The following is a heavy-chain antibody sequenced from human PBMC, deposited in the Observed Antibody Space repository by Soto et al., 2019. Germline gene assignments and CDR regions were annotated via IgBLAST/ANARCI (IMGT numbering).Heavy chain of an antibody. CDR1: GGTFSSYA. CDR3: ARAAQTYYYYYGMDV. J-gene: IGHJ6*02. D-gene: IGHD2-15*01. CDR2: IIPIFGTA. Sequence: ASVKVSCKASGGTFSSYAISWVRQAPGQGPGQGLEWMGGIIPIFGTANYAQKFQGRVTITADNSTSTAYMELSSLRSEDTAVYYCARAAQTYYYYYGMDVWGQGTTVTVSS. V-gene: IGHV1-69*06.